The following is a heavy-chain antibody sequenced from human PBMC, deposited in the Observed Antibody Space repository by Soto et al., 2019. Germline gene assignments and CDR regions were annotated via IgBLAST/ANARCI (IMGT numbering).Heavy chain of an antibody. CDR3: AKGLGIAAAGGSLGY. CDR1: GYTFTSYY. D-gene: IGHD6-13*01. CDR2: INPSCGST. J-gene: IGHJ4*02. V-gene: IGHV1-46*03. Sequence: ASVKVSCKASGYTFTSYYMHWVRQAPGQGLEWMGIINPSCGSTSHAQKFQGRFTITRDTSTSTVYMELSSLRSEDTAVYYCAKGLGIAAAGGSLGYWGQGTLVTVSS.